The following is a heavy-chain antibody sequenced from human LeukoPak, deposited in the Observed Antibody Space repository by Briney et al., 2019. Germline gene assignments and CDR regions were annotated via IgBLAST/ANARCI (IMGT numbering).Heavy chain of an antibody. Sequence: PGGSLRLSCAASGFTVSSNYMSWVRQAPGKGLEWVSLIYSGDSTYYADSVKGRFTISRDNSKNTLYLQMNSLRAEDTAVYYCARHTSSWYYFDYRGQGTLVTVSS. V-gene: IGHV3-66*04. CDR1: GFTVSSNY. J-gene: IGHJ4*02. D-gene: IGHD6-13*01. CDR3: ARHTSSWYYFDY. CDR2: IYSGDST.